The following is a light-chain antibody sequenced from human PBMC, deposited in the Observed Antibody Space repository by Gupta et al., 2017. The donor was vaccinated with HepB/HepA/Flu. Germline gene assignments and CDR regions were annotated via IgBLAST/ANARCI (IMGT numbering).Light chain of an antibody. V-gene: IGKV3-20*01. CDR1: QSVTSSH. CDR3: QQYGSLPRT. Sequence: ETVLTQSPGILSLSPGERATLPCRASQSVTSSHLAWYQQKLGRAPRLLIYAASSKTSGIPDRFSGSGSGTDFTLTISRLEPEDFAVYYCQQYGSLPRTFGQGTKVEIK. J-gene: IGKJ1*01. CDR2: AAS.